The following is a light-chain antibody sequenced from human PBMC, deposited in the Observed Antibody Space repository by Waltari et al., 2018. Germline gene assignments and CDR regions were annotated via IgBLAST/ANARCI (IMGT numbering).Light chain of an antibody. CDR1: SSDVGYYNL. J-gene: IGLJ1*01. CDR3: CSYVGLGTYV. V-gene: IGLV2-23*02. Sequence: QSGLAQPASASGSPGQSITITCPGTSSDVGYYNLVSWYQQHPAKPPRPCIYEVTKRPPGTLDRFSASKSGNTASLSISGLQAHEDEADYYCCSYVGLGTYVFGTGTKVTV. CDR2: EVT.